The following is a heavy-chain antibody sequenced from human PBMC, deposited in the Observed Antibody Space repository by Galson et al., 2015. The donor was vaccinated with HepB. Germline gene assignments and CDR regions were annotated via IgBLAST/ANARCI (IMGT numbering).Heavy chain of an antibody. J-gene: IGHJ3*02. V-gene: IGHV3-53*01. D-gene: IGHD3-16*01. CDR3: ARDVLSGAFDI. CDR2: IYSGGST. CDR1: GFTVSSSY. Sequence: SLRLSCAASGFTVSSSYMSWVRQAPGKGLEWVSVIYSGGSTYYADPVKGRFTISRDNSKNTLYLQMNSLRAEDTAVYYCARDVLSGAFDIWGQGTMVTVSS.